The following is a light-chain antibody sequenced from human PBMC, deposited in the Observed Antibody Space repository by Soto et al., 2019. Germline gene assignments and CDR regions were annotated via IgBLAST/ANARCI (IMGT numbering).Light chain of an antibody. J-gene: IGKJ5*01. CDR3: QQYRMSPNT. V-gene: IGKV3-20*01. Sequence: EVMFTQSAGTLALSPEKRTTNSSRVSQRVDDSHLAWYQLRPGQAPRLLIYGASTRATGIPDRFSGSGSGTDFSLTIRGLKPEDFAVYYCQQYRMSPNTFGQGTRLEIK. CDR2: GAS. CDR1: QRVDDSH.